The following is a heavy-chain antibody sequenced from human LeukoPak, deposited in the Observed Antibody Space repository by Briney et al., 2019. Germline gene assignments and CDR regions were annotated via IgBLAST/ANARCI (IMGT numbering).Heavy chain of an antibody. CDR3: ARDHGSAYYRAPRH. J-gene: IGHJ4*02. CDR2: MNPNSGNT. CDR1: GYTFTSYD. Sequence: GASVKVSCKASGYTFTSYDINWVRQATGQGLEWMVWMNPNSGNTGYAQKFQGRVTMTRSTSISTAYMELSSLRSEDTAVYYCARDHGSAYYRAPRHWGQGTLVTVSS. D-gene: IGHD3-10*01. V-gene: IGHV1-8*01.